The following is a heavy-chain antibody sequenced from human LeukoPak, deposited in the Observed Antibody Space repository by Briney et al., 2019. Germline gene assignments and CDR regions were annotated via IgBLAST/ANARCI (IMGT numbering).Heavy chain of an antibody. D-gene: IGHD2-15*01. CDR1: GFTFSSYA. CDR2: ISGSGGST. V-gene: IGHV3-23*01. Sequence: GVSLRLSCAASGFTFSSYAMSWVRQAPGKGLEWVSAISGSGGSTYYADSVKGRFTISRDNSKNTLYLQMNSLRAEDTAVYYCAKEPPDYCSGGSCYVYYGMDVWGQGTTVTVSS. CDR3: AKEPPDYCSGGSCYVYYGMDV. J-gene: IGHJ6*02.